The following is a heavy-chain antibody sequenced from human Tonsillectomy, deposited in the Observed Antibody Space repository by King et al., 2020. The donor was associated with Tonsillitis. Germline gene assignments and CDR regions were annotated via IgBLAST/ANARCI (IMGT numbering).Heavy chain of an antibody. Sequence: VQLVESGGGVVQPGRSLRLSCAASGFTFSSYGMHWVRQAPGKGLEWVAVISYDGSNKYYAGSVKGRFTISRDNSKNTLHLQMNSLRAEDTAVYYCAKRPAGYYSDYYSGMDVWGQGTTVTVSS. CDR3: AKRPAGYYSDYYSGMDV. D-gene: IGHD3-9*01. CDR1: GFTFSSYG. V-gene: IGHV3-30*18. CDR2: ISYDGSNK. J-gene: IGHJ6*02.